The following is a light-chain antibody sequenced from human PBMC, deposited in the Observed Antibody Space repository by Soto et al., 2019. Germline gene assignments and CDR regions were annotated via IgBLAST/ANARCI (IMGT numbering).Light chain of an antibody. J-gene: IGKJ1*01. CDR3: QQRADWWT. Sequence: EIVVTQSPATLSVSPGERATLSCRASQSVSSHLAWYQQKPGQAPRLLIDDASNRATGIPARFSGSGSGTDFPLTISSLEPEDSAVYYCQQRADWWTFGQGTKV. CDR1: QSVSSH. CDR2: DAS. V-gene: IGKV3-11*01.